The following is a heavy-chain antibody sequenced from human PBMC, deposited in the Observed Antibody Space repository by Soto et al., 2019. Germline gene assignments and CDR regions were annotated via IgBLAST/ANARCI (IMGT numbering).Heavy chain of an antibody. CDR2: INHSGST. CDR1: GGSFSGYY. CDR3: ARGLYCSGGSCSFDY. Sequence: QVQLQQWGAGLLKPSETLSLTCAVYGGSFSGYYWSWIRQPPGKGLEWIGEINHSGSTNYNPSLKSRVTISVDTSKNQFSLKLSSVTAADTAVYYCARGLYCSGGSCSFDYWGQGTLVTVSS. J-gene: IGHJ4*02. D-gene: IGHD2-15*01. V-gene: IGHV4-34*01.